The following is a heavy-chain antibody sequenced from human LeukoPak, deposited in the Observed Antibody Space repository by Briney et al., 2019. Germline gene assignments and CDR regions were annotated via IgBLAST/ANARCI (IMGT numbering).Heavy chain of an antibody. CDR2: ISGSGGST. Sequence: GGSLRLSCAASGFTFSSYAMSWVRQAPGKGLEWVSAISGSGGSTYYADSVKGRFTISRDNSKNAPYLQMNSLRAEDTAVYYCAKVPFSGWFDYWGQGTLVTVSS. CDR1: GFTFSSYA. D-gene: IGHD6-19*01. V-gene: IGHV3-23*01. CDR3: AKVPFSGWFDY. J-gene: IGHJ4*02.